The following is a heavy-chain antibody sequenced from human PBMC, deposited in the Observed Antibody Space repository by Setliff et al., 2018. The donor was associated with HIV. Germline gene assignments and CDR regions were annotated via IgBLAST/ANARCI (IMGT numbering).Heavy chain of an antibody. D-gene: IGHD2-21*02. Sequence: SETLSLTCAMSGDSLNSDAFSWSWIRLPPGEGLEWIGYMKEGGRTYYNPSLRSRVTITSDKSKNQFSLNLNSVTAADTAVYYCARGQGCGGGCHYAFEMWGQGTMVTVSS. J-gene: IGHJ3*02. CDR1: GDSLNSDAFS. CDR3: ARGQGCGGGCHYAFEM. V-gene: IGHV4-30-2*01. CDR2: MKEGGRT.